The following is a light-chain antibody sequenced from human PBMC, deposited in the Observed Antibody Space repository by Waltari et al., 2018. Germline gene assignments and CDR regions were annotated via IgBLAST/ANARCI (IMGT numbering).Light chain of an antibody. J-gene: IGKJ2*01. CDR3: QQYYSSPYT. Sequence: DIVMTQSPDSLAVSLGERATITCKSSQTVLYSSNKKNYLAWYQQKPGQPPKLLIYWASTRQSGVPDRFSGSLQTEDVALYYCQQYYSSPYTFGQGTKLEI. CDR2: WAS. CDR1: QTVLYSSNKKNY. V-gene: IGKV4-1*01.